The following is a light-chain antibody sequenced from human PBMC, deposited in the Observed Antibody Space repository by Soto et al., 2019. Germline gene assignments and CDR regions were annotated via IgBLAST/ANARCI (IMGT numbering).Light chain of an antibody. Sequence: QSVLTQPPSASGSPGQSVAISCTGTSSDVGGYNYVSWYQQHPGKAPKLMIYEVSKRPSGVPDRFSGSKSGNTASLTVSGLQAEDEADYYCSSSAGNTTVVFGGGTKLTV. CDR2: EVS. J-gene: IGLJ2*01. CDR3: SSSAGNTTVV. V-gene: IGLV2-8*01. CDR1: SSDVGGYNY.